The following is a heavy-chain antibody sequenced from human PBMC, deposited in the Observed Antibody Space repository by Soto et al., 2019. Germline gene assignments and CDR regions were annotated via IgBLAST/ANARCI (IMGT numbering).Heavy chain of an antibody. J-gene: IGHJ4*02. Sequence: EVQLVESGGGLVKPGGSLRLSCAASGFTFSSYSMNWVRQAPGKGLEWVSSISSSSSYIYYADSVKGRFTISRDNAKNSLYLQMNSLRAEDTAVYYCAKIHRLTQPFDYWGQGTLVTVSS. CDR3: AKIHRLTQPFDY. CDR1: GFTFSSYS. CDR2: ISSSSSYI. V-gene: IGHV3-21*01. D-gene: IGHD5-18*01.